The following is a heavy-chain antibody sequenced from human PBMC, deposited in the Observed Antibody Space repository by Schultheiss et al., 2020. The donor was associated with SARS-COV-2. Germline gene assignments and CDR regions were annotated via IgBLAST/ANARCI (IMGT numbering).Heavy chain of an antibody. Sequence: GGSLRLSCAASGFTFSSCAMSWVRQAPGKGLEWVSTIEGSGGTTYYADSVKGRFTTSRDNSKNTLYLQMDNLRAEDTAVYYCARPSVVTARSWYFDLWGRGTLVTVSS. J-gene: IGHJ2*01. D-gene: IGHD2-21*02. CDR3: ARPSVVTARSWYFDL. CDR1: GFTFSSCA. V-gene: IGHV3-23*01. CDR2: IEGSGGTT.